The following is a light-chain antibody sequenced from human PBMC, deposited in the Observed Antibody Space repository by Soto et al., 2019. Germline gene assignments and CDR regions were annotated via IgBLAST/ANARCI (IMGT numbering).Light chain of an antibody. CDR1: SSDVGGYNY. Sequence: QSVLTQPPSASGSPGQSVTISCTGTSSDVGGYNYVSWYQQHPGKAPKLMIYEVSKRPSGVPDRFSGSKSGNTASLTVSGLQAEDEADYYCSSYAGSNKEVFGGGTKLIVL. CDR2: EVS. V-gene: IGLV2-8*01. J-gene: IGLJ2*01. CDR3: SSYAGSNKEV.